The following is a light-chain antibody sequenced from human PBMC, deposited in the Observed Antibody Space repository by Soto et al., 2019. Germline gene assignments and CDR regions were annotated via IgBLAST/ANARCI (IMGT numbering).Light chain of an antibody. CDR3: CSYAGNDNFYV. CDR2: EFS. J-gene: IGLJ1*01. V-gene: IGLV2-8*01. CDR1: SSDVGGYNY. Sequence: QSVLTQPPSASGSPGQSVTISCTGTSSDVGGYNYASWYQQHPGKAPKLMIYEFSRRPSGVPDRFSGSRSANTAFLTVSGLQAEDEADYYCCSYAGNDNFYVFGTGTKVTVL.